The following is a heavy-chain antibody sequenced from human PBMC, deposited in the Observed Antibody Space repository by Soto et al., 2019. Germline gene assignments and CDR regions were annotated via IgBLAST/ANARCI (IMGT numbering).Heavy chain of an antibody. Sequence: GGSLSLSCAASGFSFGSYALSWVRQAPGKGLEWVSTISGSDGKTFYADSVKGRFSISRDTSQSTLYLQMNSLRADDTAMYYCARWSYLDYWGQGTRVNVSS. D-gene: IGHD3-3*01. CDR2: ISGSDGKT. J-gene: IGHJ4*02. CDR3: ARWSYLDY. CDR1: GFSFGSYA. V-gene: IGHV3-23*01.